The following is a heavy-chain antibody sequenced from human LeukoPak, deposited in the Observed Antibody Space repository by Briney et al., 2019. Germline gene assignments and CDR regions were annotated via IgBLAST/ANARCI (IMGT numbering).Heavy chain of an antibody. CDR3: ARGRKNYDILTGYYNNLFAFDY. D-gene: IGHD3-9*01. CDR1: GGSISSDY. CDR2: IYYSGST. J-gene: IGHJ4*02. Sequence: SETLSLTCTVSGGSISSDYWSWIRQPPGKGLEWIGYIYYSGSTNYNPSLKSRVTVSVDTSKNQFSLKLSSVTAADTAVYYCARGRKNYDILTGYYNNLFAFDYWGQGTLVTVSS. V-gene: IGHV4-59*01.